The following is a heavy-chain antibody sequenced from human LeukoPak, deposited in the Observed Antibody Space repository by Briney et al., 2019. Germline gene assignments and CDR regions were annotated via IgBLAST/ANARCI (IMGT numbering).Heavy chain of an antibody. Sequence: GGSLRLSCAASGFSFSTHWMSWFRQAPGKALEWVALIKQDGSVIHYVDSVKGRFTISRDNAKNSLSLQMNSLRADDTAVYYCAGDEGWTYIWGQGTKVTVSS. D-gene: IGHD3/OR15-3a*01. V-gene: IGHV3-7*01. CDR3: AGDEGWTYI. CDR2: IKQDGSVI. CDR1: GFSFSTHW. J-gene: IGHJ3*02.